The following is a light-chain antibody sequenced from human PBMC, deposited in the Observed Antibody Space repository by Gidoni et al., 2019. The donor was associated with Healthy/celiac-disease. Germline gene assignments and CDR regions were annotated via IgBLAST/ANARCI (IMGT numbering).Light chain of an antibody. V-gene: IGKV3-20*01. CDR1: QRVSSSY. CDR2: GAS. J-gene: IGKJ4*01. Sequence: IVLTQSPGTLSLSPGERATLSCRASQRVSSSYLAWYQQKPGQAPRRLIYGASSRATGIPDRFSGSGSGTDFTLTISRLEPEDFAVYYCQQYGSSPPFGGGTKVEIK. CDR3: QQYGSSPP.